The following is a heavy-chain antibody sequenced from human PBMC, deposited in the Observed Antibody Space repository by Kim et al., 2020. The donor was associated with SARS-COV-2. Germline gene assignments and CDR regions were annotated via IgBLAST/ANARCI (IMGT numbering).Heavy chain of an antibody. CDR1: GFTFSSSW. D-gene: IGHD3-16*01. V-gene: IGHV3-7*01. CDR2: TNEDGSVK. J-gene: IGHJ5*02. Sequence: GGSLRLSCAASGFTFSSSWMSWFRQAPGKGLEWVANTNEDGSVKYYVDSVKGRFTISRDNAKNSLYLQMHSLRVEDTAVYYCAKNGRTGGTWGQGTLVTVSA. CDR3: AKNGRTGGT.